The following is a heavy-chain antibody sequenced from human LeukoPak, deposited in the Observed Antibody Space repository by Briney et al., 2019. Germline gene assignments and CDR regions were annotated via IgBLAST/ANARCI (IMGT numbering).Heavy chain of an antibody. V-gene: IGHV3-7*05. CDR3: ARHSGYWSFDY. J-gene: IGHJ4*02. D-gene: IGHD5-12*01. CDR2: IKQEGSEK. CDR1: GFTFSRYG. Sequence: SGTSLRLSCAASGFTFSRYGMHWVRQAPGKGLEWVANIKQEGSEKHYVDSVKGRLTISRDNAKNSLYLQINSLRVEDTAVYYCARHSGYWSFDYWGQGTLVTVSS.